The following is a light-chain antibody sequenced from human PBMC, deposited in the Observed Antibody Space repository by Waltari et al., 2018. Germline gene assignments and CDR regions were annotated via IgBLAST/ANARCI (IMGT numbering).Light chain of an antibody. CDR3: QQYYTTPHT. CDR1: HSVLSRSNSVNY. Sequence: EILISQSLHSLAVCLGGRAPITCKSSHSVLSRSNSVNYFGWYQQKVGQPPKLLIYWASTRESGVPERFSGSGSGTDFTLTISSLQAEDVAVYYCQQYYTTPHTFGPGTQVDVK. J-gene: IGKJ3*01. CDR2: WAS. V-gene: IGKV4-1*01.